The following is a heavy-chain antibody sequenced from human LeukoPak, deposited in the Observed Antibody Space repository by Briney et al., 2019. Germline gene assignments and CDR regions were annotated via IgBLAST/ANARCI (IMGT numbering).Heavy chain of an antibody. CDR3: ARVVSYYGSSYRLLDL. CDR1: GFSFSTYG. J-gene: IGHJ2*01. Sequence: GGSLRLSCEASGFSFSTYGMHWVRQAPGKGLEWVALIWFDGSNKHYADSVKGRFTISRDNSENTMYLQMDSLRAEDTAVYYCARVVSYYGSSYRLLDLWGRGTLVTVSS. D-gene: IGHD3-10*01. V-gene: IGHV3-33*01. CDR2: IWFDGSNK.